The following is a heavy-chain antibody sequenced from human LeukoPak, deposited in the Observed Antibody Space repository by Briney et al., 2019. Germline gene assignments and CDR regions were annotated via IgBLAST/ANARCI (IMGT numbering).Heavy chain of an antibody. D-gene: IGHD4-23*01. CDR3: AMVTPYYFDY. CDR1: GYTSTSYG. CDR2: ISAYNGNT. J-gene: IGHJ4*02. Sequence: ASVKVSCKASGYTSTSYGISWVRQAPGQGLEWMGWISAYNGNTNYAQKLQGRVTMTTDTSTSTAYMELRSLRSEDTAVYYCAMVTPYYFDYWGQGTLVTVSS. V-gene: IGHV1-18*01.